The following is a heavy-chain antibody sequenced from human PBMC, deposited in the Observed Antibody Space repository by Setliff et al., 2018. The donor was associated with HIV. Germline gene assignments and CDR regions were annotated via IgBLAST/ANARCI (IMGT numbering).Heavy chain of an antibody. J-gene: IGHJ3*02. CDR1: GYSISSGYY. V-gene: IGHV4-38-2*01. CDR3: ASFGGWYHDAFDI. D-gene: IGHD6-19*01. CDR2: IYHSGST. Sequence: PSETLSLTCAVSGYSISSGYYWGWIRQPPGMGLEGLGSIYHSGSTYSSPSLKSRVAISVDTSKNQFSLKLSSVTAADTAVYYCASFGGWYHDAFDIWGQGTMVTVSS.